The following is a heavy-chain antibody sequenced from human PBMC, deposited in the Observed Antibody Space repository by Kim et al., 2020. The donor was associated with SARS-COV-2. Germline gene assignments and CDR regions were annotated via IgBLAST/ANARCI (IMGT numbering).Heavy chain of an antibody. CDR2: ITVSSTHI. J-gene: IGHJ4*02. CDR3: ARGWFGQVGDY. D-gene: IGHD3-10*01. Sequence: GGSLRLSCAASGFTFNTYTMDWVRQAPGKGLEWVSSITVSSTHIYYADSVKGRFTISRDNARNSVYLQMSSLRVDDTAVYYCARGWFGQVGDYWGQGTRVTVSS. CDR1: GFTFNTYT. V-gene: IGHV3-21*01.